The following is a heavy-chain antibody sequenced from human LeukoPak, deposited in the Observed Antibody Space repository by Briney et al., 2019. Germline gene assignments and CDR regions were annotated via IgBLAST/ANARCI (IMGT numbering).Heavy chain of an antibody. CDR1: GGSVSSYY. Sequence: SETLSFTCSVSGGSVSSYYWSWIRQPPGKGLEWIGSIYYSGSTYYNPSLKSRVTISVDTSKNQFSLKLSSVTAADTAVYYCARQGSSGYSHKYYFDYWGQGTLVTVSS. J-gene: IGHJ4*02. CDR2: IYYSGST. CDR3: ARQGSSGYSHKYYFDY. D-gene: IGHD3-22*01. V-gene: IGHV4-39*01.